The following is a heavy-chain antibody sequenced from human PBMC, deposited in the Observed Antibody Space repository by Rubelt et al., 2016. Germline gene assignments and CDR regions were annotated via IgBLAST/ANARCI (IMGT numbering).Heavy chain of an antibody. CDR1: GYSISSGYY. CDR2: LYHSGST. CDR3: ARGLDGAFGGVIESN. J-gene: IGHJ4*02. D-gene: IGHD3-16*02. V-gene: IGHV4-38-2*02. Sequence: QVQLQESGPGLVKPSETLSLTCTVSGYSISSGYYWGWIRQPPGKGLEWIGSLYHSGSTNYNTSLKRRVTLSVDTSKNQFDLKLSSVTAAYTAVYYCARGLDGAFGGVIESNWGQGTLVTVSS.